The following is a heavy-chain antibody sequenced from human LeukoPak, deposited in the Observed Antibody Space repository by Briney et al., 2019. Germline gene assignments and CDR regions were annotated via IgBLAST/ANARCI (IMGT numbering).Heavy chain of an antibody. CDR2: ISAGSSYL. CDR1: GFTFSSYR. CDR3: AKSSYYYDSSGYSD. V-gene: IGHV3-21*04. D-gene: IGHD3-22*01. J-gene: IGHJ1*01. Sequence: GGSLRLSCAASGFTFSSYRLYWVRQAPGKGLEWVSSISAGSSYLIYADSVKGRFSISRDNAGNSLYLQMNSLSAEDTAVYYCAKSSYYYDSSGYSDWGQGTLVTVSS.